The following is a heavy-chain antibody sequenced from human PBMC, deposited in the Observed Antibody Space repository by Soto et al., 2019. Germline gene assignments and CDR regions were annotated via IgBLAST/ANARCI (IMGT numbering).Heavy chain of an antibody. Sequence: EVQLVESGGGLVQPGGSLRLSCAASGFTFSSYWMSWVRQAPGKGLEWVANIKQDGSEKYYVDSVKGRFTISRDNAKNSLYLQMNSLRAEDTAVYYCARAYSSGWYEGWYFDLWCRGTLVTVSS. D-gene: IGHD6-19*01. J-gene: IGHJ2*01. CDR3: ARAYSSGWYEGWYFDL. V-gene: IGHV3-7*01. CDR2: IKQDGSEK. CDR1: GFTFSSYW.